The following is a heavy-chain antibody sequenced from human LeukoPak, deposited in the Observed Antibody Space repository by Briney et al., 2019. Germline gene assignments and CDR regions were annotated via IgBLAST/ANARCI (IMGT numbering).Heavy chain of an antibody. CDR2: IIPIFGTA. Sequence: GASVKVSCKASGGTFSSYAISWVRQAPGQGLEWMGGIIPIFGTANYAQKFQGRVTITADESTSTAYMELGSLRSEDTAVYYCARSPAFDWLAPRYYYYGMDVWGQGTTVTVSS. CDR3: ARSPAFDWLAPRYYYYGMDV. J-gene: IGHJ6*02. V-gene: IGHV1-69*13. CDR1: GGTFSSYA. D-gene: IGHD3-9*01.